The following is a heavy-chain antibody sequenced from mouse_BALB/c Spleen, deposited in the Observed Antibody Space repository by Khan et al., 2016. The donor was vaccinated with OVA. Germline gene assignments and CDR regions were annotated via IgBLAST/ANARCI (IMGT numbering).Heavy chain of an antibody. Sequence: DVKLVESGGDLVKPGGSLKLSCAASGFIFSSYSMSWVRQTPDKRLEWVATISCGGDYTYYPDSVKGRFTISRDDAKNTLYLQMSSLKSEDTAMYYCASHLTGSFAYWGRGTLVTVSA. CDR1: GFIFSSYS. J-gene: IGHJ3*01. CDR3: ASHLTGSFAY. D-gene: IGHD4-1*01. V-gene: IGHV5-6*02. CDR2: ISCGGDYT.